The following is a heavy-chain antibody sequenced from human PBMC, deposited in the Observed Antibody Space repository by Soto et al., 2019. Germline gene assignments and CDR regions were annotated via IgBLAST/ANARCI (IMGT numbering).Heavy chain of an antibody. CDR3: ASDPDNWNPSYNWFDP. V-gene: IGHV1-69*02. CDR1: GGTFSSYT. J-gene: IGHJ5*02. CDR2: IIPILGIA. Sequence: EASVKVSCKASGGTFSSYTISWVRQAPGQGLEWMGRIIPILGIANYAQKFQGRVTITADKSTSTAYMELSSLRSEDTAVYYCASDPDNWNPSYNWFDPWGQGTLVTVSS. D-gene: IGHD1-20*01.